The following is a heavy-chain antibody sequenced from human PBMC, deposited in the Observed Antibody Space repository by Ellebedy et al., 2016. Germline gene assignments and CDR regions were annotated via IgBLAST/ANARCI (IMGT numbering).Heavy chain of an antibody. CDR3: ARDDPYSGSYYLSDY. Sequence: SETLSLXXIVSGGSISSTSYYWGWIRQPPGKGLEWIGNIYNGGNTYYNPSLRGRVTISVDASTNQFSLKLTSVTAADTAVYYCARDDPYSGSYYLSDYWGQGTLVTVSS. D-gene: IGHD1-26*01. CDR2: IYNGGNT. V-gene: IGHV4-39*07. CDR1: GGSISSTSYY. J-gene: IGHJ4*02.